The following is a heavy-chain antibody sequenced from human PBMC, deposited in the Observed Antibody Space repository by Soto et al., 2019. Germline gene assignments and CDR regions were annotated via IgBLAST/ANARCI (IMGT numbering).Heavy chain of an antibody. Sequence: QVQLVQSGAEVKKPGASVKVSCKAPRYIFTAYFMHWVRQAPGQGLEWMGWSNPNNGATHYGLSFQGRVTMTRDTSISTASMELSSLRSDDTAVYSCASHDPGARFDPWGQGTLVIVSS. D-gene: IGHD1-1*01. V-gene: IGHV1-2*02. CDR3: ASHDPGARFDP. J-gene: IGHJ5*02. CDR2: SNPNNGAT. CDR1: RYIFTAYF.